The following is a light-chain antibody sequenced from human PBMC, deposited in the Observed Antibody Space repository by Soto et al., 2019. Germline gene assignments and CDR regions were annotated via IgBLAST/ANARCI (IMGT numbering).Light chain of an antibody. CDR2: GAS. V-gene: IGKV3-11*01. CDR3: QQRSNWPWT. CDR1: PSVTSN. J-gene: IGKJ1*01. Sequence: EIVLTQSPATLSVSPGERATLSCRASPSVTSNLAWYQQALGQAPRLLIYGASNRAAGIPARFSGSGSGTDFTLTISSLEPEDFAVYYCQQRSNWPWTFGQGTKVDIK.